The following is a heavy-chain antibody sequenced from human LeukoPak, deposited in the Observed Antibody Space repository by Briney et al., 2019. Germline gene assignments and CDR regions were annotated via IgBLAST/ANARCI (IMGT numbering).Heavy chain of an antibody. V-gene: IGHV1-69*13. D-gene: IGHD3-10*01. Sequence: GASVKVSCKASGDTFSDYTVSWVRQAPGQGLEWMGRIIPIFGTRNYAQKFQGRVTITADESTSTAYMELSSLRSEDTAVYYCAREGSQGLSRADAFDIWGQGTMVIVS. J-gene: IGHJ3*02. CDR3: AREGSQGLSRADAFDI. CDR1: GDTFSDYT. CDR2: IIPIFGTR.